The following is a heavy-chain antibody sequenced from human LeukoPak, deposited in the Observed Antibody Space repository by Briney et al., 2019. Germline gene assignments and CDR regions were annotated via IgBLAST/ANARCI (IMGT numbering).Heavy chain of an antibody. D-gene: IGHD5-18*01. V-gene: IGHV3-64*01. CDR1: GFTFSSYV. J-gene: IGHJ6*03. Sequence: GGSLRLSCAASGFTFSSYVMHWVRQAPGKGLEYVSGISTHGNSTYYPNSVKGRFTISRDNSKNTLYLQMGSLRAEDTAVYYCTRDGDTGMVGGYYYYMDVWGKGTTVTVSS. CDR3: TRDGDTGMVGGYYYYMDV. CDR2: ISTHGNST.